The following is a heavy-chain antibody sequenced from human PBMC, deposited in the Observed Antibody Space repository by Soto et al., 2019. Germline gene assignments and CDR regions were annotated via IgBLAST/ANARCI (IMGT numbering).Heavy chain of an antibody. CDR1: GFTFSSYS. CDR2: ISSSSSYI. CDR3: ARRYNSDYYYYGMAV. D-gene: IGHD1-20*01. J-gene: IGHJ6*02. Sequence: GGSLRLSCAASGFTFSSYSMNWVRQAPGKGLEWVSSISSSSSYIYYADSVKGRFTISRDNAKNSLYLQMNSLRAEDTAVYYCARRYNSDYYYYGMAVWGQGTTVTVSS. V-gene: IGHV3-21*01.